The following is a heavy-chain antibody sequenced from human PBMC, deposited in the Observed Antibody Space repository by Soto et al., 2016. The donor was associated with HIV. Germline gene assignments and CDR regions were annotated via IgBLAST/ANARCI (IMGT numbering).Heavy chain of an antibody. CDR1: GFRFGDYA. Sequence: EVQVVESGGGLIQPGRSLRLSCLASGFRFGDYAVSWVRQAPGKGLEWVGFTRSKAYGGAPDYAASVKGRFIISRDDSKSIAYLQMNSLKTEDTGVYYCRVTTFSSYYYYYMDSGDKGTTVAVSS. J-gene: IGHJ6*03. CDR2: TRSKAYGGAP. D-gene: IGHD4-17*01. V-gene: IGHV3-49*04. CDR3: RVTTFSSYYYYYMDS.